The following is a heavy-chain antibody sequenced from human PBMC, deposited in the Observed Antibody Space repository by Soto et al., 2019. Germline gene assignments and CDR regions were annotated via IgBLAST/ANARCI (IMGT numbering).Heavy chain of an antibody. CDR1: GGTFSSYT. CDR3: ARDQSSYDSNGYSGGG. D-gene: IGHD3-22*01. Sequence: QVQLVQSGAEVKKPGSSVKVSCKASGGTFSSYTIRWVRQAPGQGLEWMGRIIPILGIANYAQKFQGRVTIAEDKATSSAYMELSRLRSEDTALYYFARDQSSYDSNGYSGGGWGQGTLVTVSS. CDR2: IIPILGIA. J-gene: IGHJ4*02. V-gene: IGHV1-69*08.